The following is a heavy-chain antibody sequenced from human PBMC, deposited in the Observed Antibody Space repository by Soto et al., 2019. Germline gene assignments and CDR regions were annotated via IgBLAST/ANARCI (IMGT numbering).Heavy chain of an antibody. J-gene: IGHJ4*02. Sequence: AGGSLRLSCAASGFTFSSYWMSWVRQAPGKGLEWVANIKQDGSEKYYVDSVKGRFTISRDNAKNSLYLQMNSLRAEDTAVYYCARDYITGTYAAFDYWGQGTLVTVSS. D-gene: IGHD1-7*01. CDR3: ARDYITGTYAAFDY. V-gene: IGHV3-7*03. CDR1: GFTFSSYW. CDR2: IKQDGSEK.